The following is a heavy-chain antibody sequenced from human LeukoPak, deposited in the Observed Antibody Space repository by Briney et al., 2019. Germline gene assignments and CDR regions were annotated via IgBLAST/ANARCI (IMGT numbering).Heavy chain of an antibody. J-gene: IGHJ6*02. CDR2: ISAYNGNT. V-gene: IGHV1-18*04. CDR1: GYTFTSYY. D-gene: IGHD3-3*01. Sequence: ASVKVSCKASGYTFTSYYMHWVRQAPGQGLEWMGWISAYNGNTNYAQKLQGRVTMTTDTSTSTAYMELRSLRSDDTAVYYCAREGKNYDSWSGPYYYYGMDVWGQGTTVTVSS. CDR3: AREGKNYDSWSGPYYYYGMDV.